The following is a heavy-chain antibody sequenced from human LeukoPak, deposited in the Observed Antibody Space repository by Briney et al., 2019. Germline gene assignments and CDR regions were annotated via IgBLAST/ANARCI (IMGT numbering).Heavy chain of an antibody. CDR1: GYSFTSYW. J-gene: IGHJ4*02. CDR3: ARRAPGFAYYFDY. D-gene: IGHD3-3*01. CDR2: IYPGDSDT. Sequence: GESLKISCKGSGYSFTSYWIGWVRQMPGKGLEWMGIIYPGDSDTRYSPSFQGQVTISADKFISTAYLQWSSLKASHTAMYYCARRAPGFAYYFDYWGQGTLVTVSS. V-gene: IGHV5-51*01.